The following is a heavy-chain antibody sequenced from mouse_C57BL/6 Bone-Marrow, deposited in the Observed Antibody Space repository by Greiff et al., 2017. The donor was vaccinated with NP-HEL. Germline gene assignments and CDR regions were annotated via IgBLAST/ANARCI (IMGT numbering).Heavy chain of an antibody. J-gene: IGHJ3*01. CDR2: IDPENGDT. CDR3: TAAQATPFAY. Sequence: VQLQQPGAELVRPGASVKLSCTASGFNIKDDYMHWVKQRPEQGLEWIGRIDPENGDTEYVSKFQGKATITVDTSSNTAYLQLSSLTSEDTAVYYCTAAQATPFAYWGQGTLVTVSA. D-gene: IGHD3-2*02. CDR1: GFNIKDDY. V-gene: IGHV14-4*01.